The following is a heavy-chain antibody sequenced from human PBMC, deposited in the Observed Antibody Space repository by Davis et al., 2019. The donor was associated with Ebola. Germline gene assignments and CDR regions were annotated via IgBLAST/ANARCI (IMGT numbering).Heavy chain of an antibody. CDR3: ARMGYSSSPGVDY. J-gene: IGHJ4*02. V-gene: IGHV5-10-1*01. CDR2: IDPSDSYT. Sequence: GGSLRLSCKGSGYSFTSYWISWVRQMPGKGLEWMGRIDPSDSYTNYSPSFQGHVTISADKSISTAYLQWSSLKASDTAMYYCARMGYSSSPGVDYWGQGTLVTVSS. CDR1: GYSFTSYW. D-gene: IGHD6-6*01.